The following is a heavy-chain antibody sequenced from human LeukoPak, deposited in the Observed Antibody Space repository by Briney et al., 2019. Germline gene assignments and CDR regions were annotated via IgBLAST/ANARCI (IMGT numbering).Heavy chain of an antibody. CDR1: GFIFRTYA. CDR2: IFYNGTDK. D-gene: IGHD3-10*02. Sequence: GGSLRLSCAASGFIFRTYAMNWVRQAPGKGLEWVAFIFYNGTDKYADSVKGRFTISRDNAKNSLYLQMNSLRAEDTAVYYCAELGITMIGGVWGKGTTVTISS. J-gene: IGHJ6*04. V-gene: IGHV3-33*03. CDR3: AELGITMIGGV.